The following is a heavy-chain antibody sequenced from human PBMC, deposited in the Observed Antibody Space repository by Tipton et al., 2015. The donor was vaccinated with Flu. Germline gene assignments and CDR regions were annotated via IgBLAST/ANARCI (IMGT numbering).Heavy chain of an antibody. J-gene: IGHJ4*02. CDR3: AKDKTGSDGSFQFAFHN. CDR1: GASISRYY. CDR2: LTNGGGT. D-gene: IGHD3-9*01. V-gene: IGHV4-59*01. Sequence: TLSLTCSVSGASISRYYWGWFRQPPGKGPEWIGYLTNGGGTNSHPSLKSRATISVDTSKSQFSLSLNSVTAADTAIYYCAKDKTGSDGSFQFAFHNWGPGALVTVSS.